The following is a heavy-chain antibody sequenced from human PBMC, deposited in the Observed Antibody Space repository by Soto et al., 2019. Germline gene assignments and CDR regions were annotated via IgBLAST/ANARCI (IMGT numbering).Heavy chain of an antibody. CDR3: ERLDGERGYGMDF. CDR2: ISGSVDTF. V-gene: IGHV3-11*01. CDR1: GFIFSDHY. Sequence: QVQLVESGGGSVKPGGSLRLSCAASGFIFSDHYMSWIRQAPGKGLEWLSYISGSVDTFYHANSVKGRFTISRDNAKNSLYLQLNSRRAEDPAVYYCERLDGERGYGMDFWCQGTTVSV. J-gene: IGHJ6*02. D-gene: IGHD4-17*01.